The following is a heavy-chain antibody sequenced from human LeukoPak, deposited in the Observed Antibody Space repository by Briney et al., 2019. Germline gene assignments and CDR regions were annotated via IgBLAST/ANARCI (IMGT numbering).Heavy chain of an antibody. CDR2: IIPIFGTA. Sequence: ASVKVSCKASGYTFTNYYIHWVRQAPGQGLEWMGGIIPIFGTANYAQKFQGRVTITADKSTSTAYMELSSLRSEDTAVYYCAGGYSGYVVTFDYWGQGTLVTVSS. CDR3: AGGYSGYVVTFDY. J-gene: IGHJ4*02. CDR1: GYTFTNYY. V-gene: IGHV1-69*06. D-gene: IGHD5-12*01.